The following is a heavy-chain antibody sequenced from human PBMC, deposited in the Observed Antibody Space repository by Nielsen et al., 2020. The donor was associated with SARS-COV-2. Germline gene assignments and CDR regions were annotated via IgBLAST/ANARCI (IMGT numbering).Heavy chain of an antibody. D-gene: IGHD2-15*01. CDR1: GASISSGSYY. J-gene: IGHJ4*02. Sequence: SETLSLTCTVSGASISSGSYYWSWIRQPAGKGLEWIGRIYTSGSTNHNPSLKSRVTISADTSKNQFSLKLSSVTAADTAVYFCARGGWSLDYWGQGTLVTVSS. CDR2: IYTSGST. CDR3: ARGGWSLDY. V-gene: IGHV4-61*02.